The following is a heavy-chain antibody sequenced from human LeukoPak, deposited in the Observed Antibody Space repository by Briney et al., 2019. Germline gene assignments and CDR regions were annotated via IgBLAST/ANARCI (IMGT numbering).Heavy chain of an antibody. Sequence: PGGSLRLSCSASGFTFSSYAMSWVRQAPGKGLEWVSTITDSGGSTYYAGSVKGRFTISRDNSKNTLYLQMNSLSPEDTAVYHCARTYGFYGSGSYYNKNYFDYWGQGTLVIVSS. D-gene: IGHD3-10*01. CDR1: GFTFSSYA. V-gene: IGHV3-23*01. CDR2: ITDSGGST. J-gene: IGHJ4*02. CDR3: ARTYGFYGSGSYYNKNYFDY.